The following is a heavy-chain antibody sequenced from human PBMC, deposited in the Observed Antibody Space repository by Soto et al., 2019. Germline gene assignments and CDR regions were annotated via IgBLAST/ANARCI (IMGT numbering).Heavy chain of an antibody. Sequence: PSETLSLTCAVYGGSFSGYYWSWIRQPPGKGLEWIGEINHSGSTNYNPSLKSRVTISVDTSKNQFSLKLSFVTAADTVVYYCARGPANWGYYYYGMDVWGQGTTVTVSS. J-gene: IGHJ6*02. CDR2: INHSGST. V-gene: IGHV4-34*01. CDR1: GGSFSGYY. CDR3: ARGPANWGYYYYGMDV. D-gene: IGHD7-27*01.